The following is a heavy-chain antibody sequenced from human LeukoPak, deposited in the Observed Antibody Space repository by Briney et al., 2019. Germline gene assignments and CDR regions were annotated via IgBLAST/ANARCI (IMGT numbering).Heavy chain of an antibody. Sequence: GGSLRLSCAASGFTFSSYAMSWVRQAPGKELEWVSAISGSGGSTYYADSVKGRFTISRDNSKNTLYLQMNSLRAEDTAVYYCTKHSGIQHHYYYGMDVWGQGTTVTVSS. CDR1: GFTFSSYA. V-gene: IGHV3-23*01. D-gene: IGHD1-14*01. J-gene: IGHJ6*02. CDR3: TKHSGIQHHYYYGMDV. CDR2: ISGSGGST.